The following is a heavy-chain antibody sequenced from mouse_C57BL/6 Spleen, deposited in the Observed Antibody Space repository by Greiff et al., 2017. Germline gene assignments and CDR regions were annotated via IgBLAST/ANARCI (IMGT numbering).Heavy chain of an antibody. CDR1: GFSLTSYG. CDR2: IWSDGST. Sequence: QVQLKQSGPGLVAPSQSLSITCTVSGFSLTSYGVHWVRQPPGKGLEWLVVIWSDGSTTYNSALKSRLSISKDNSKSQVFLKMNSLQTDDTAMYYCARHHDGYLFYAMDYWGQGTSVTVSS. V-gene: IGHV2-6-1*01. D-gene: IGHD2-3*01. CDR3: ARHHDGYLFYAMDY. J-gene: IGHJ4*01.